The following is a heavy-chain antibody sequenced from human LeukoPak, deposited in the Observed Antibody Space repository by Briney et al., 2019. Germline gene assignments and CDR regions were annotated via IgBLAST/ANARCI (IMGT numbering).Heavy chain of an antibody. Sequence: SETLSLTCTVSGGSISSYYWSWIRQPPGKGLEWIGYIYYSGSTNYNPSLKSRVTISVDTSKNQFSLKLSSVTAADTAVYYCARGPIVGYCSSTSCYFGGYNWFDPWGQGTLVTVSS. CDR1: GGSISSYY. J-gene: IGHJ5*02. V-gene: IGHV4-59*12. CDR2: IYYSGST. CDR3: ARGPIVGYCSSTSCYFGGYNWFDP. D-gene: IGHD2-2*01.